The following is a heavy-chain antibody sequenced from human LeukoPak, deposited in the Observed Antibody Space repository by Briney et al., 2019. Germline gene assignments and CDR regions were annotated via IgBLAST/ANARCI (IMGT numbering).Heavy chain of an antibody. V-gene: IGHV4-34*01. D-gene: IGHD6-19*01. CDR2: INHSGST. CDR3: ARGRGPVAGY. CDR1: GGSFSGYY. J-gene: IGHJ4*02. Sequence: SETLSLTCVVYGGSFSGYYWSWIRQPPGKGLEWIGEINHSGSTNYNPSLKSRVTISVDTSKNQFSLKLSSVTAADTAVYYCARGRGPVAGYWGQGTLVTVSS.